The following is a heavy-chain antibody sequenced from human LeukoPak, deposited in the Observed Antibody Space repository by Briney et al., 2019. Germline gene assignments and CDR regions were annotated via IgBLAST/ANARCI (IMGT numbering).Heavy chain of an antibody. D-gene: IGHD4-17*01. V-gene: IGHV3-49*01. CDR1: GFTFSNAW. CDR3: TRGSYGDYDIRFDP. J-gene: IGHJ5*02. Sequence: GGSLRLSCAASGFTFSNAWMSWFRQAPGKGLEWVGFIRSKAYGGTTEYAASVKGRFTISRDGSKSIAYLQTNSLKTEDTAVYYCTRGSYGDYDIRFDPWGQGTLVTVSS. CDR2: IRSKAYGGTT.